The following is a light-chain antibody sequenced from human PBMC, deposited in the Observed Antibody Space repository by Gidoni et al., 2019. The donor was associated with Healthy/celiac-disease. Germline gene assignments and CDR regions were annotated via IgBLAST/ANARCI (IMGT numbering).Light chain of an antibody. CDR3: QSADSSGTNYV. J-gene: IGLJ1*01. CDR2: KDS. CDR1: ALPKQY. Sequence: SYEPTHPPSVSVSSGQTARITCSGDALPKQYAYWYQQKPGQAPVLVIYKDSERPSGIPERFSGSSSGTTVTLTISGVQAEDEADYYCQSADSSGTNYVFGTGTKVTVL. V-gene: IGLV3-25*02.